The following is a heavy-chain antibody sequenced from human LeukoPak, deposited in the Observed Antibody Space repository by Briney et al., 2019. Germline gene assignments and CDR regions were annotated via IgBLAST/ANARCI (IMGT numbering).Heavy chain of an antibody. V-gene: IGHV4-39*01. CDR3: ARPSRGGTSGY. D-gene: IGHD3-16*01. Sequence: SGTLSLTCTVPGGSISSSSYYWGWIRQPPGKGLEWIGSIYYSGSTYYNPSLKSRVTISVDTSKNQFSLKLSSVTAADTAVYYCARPSRGGTSGYWGQGTLVTVSS. J-gene: IGHJ4*02. CDR2: IYYSGST. CDR1: GGSISSSSYY.